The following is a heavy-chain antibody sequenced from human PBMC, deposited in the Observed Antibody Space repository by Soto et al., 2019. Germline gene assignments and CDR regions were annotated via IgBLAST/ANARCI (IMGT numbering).Heavy chain of an antibody. J-gene: IGHJ6*02. CDR2: IIPIFGTA. D-gene: IGHD2-2*01. V-gene: IGHV1-69*01. CDR1: GGTFSSYA. Sequence: QVQLVQSGAEVKKPGSSVKVSCKASGGTFSSYAISWVRQAPGQGLEWMGGIIPIFGTANYAQKIQGRVTITADESTSKAYMELSSLRSEDTAVYYCARWVVVVPAASSIYYYGMDVWGQGTTVTVSS. CDR3: ARWVVVVPAASSIYYYGMDV.